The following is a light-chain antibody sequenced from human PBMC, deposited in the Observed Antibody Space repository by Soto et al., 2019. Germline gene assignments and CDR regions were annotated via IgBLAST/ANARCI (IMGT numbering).Light chain of an antibody. V-gene: IGLV2-14*01. CDR3: SSYTSSSALVV. Sequence: QSALTQPASVSGSPGQSITISCTGTSSDVGGYHYVSWYQQHPGKAPKLMSYDVSTRPSGVSNRFSGSKSGNTASLTISGLQAEDEADYDCSSYTSSSALVVFGGGTKLTVL. CDR1: SSDVGGYHY. J-gene: IGLJ2*01. CDR2: DVS.